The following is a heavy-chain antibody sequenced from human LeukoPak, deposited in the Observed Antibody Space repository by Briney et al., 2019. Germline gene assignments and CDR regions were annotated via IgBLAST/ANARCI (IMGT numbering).Heavy chain of an antibody. CDR3: GKDRKVYEL. V-gene: IGHV3-23*01. CDR1: GLTFSTYA. Sequence: PWGSLRLSSAAYGLTFSTYAMSWVRQGPGMGPGWVSGINGRGGATYYTDAVKGRFSISTDNSRGMLYLQINSLRAQATALYYCGKDRKVYELWGRGTLVSVSS. J-gene: IGHJ2*01. D-gene: IGHD5/OR15-5a*01. CDR2: INGRGGAT.